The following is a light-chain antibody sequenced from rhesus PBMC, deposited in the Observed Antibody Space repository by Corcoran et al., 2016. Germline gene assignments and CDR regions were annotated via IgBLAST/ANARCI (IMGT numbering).Light chain of an antibody. CDR2: EGF. Sequence: DIQMTQARSSLSASVGDRVNITCRASKGITYDLAWYKQKHGETPQPLVYEGFSLQRGIPSRFSGSGSGTDFTLTVSSLQSEDFATYYCQHYYSTPWTFRQGTKVEIK. J-gene: IGKJ1*01. CDR3: QHYYSTPWT. CDR1: KGITYD. V-gene: IGKV1-25*01.